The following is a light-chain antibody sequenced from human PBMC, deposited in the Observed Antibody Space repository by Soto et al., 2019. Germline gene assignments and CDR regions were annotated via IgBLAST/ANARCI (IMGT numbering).Light chain of an antibody. CDR1: QSIKNW. CDR3: QQYDDYPLT. Sequence: DTQMTQSPSTLSASVGDRVTITCRASQSIKNWLAWYQQKPGTAPKFLIYDASTLESGVPSRFSGSGSGTEFTLTISSLQADDFATYFCQQYDDYPLTFGGGTKVDIK. CDR2: DAS. J-gene: IGKJ4*01. V-gene: IGKV1-5*01.